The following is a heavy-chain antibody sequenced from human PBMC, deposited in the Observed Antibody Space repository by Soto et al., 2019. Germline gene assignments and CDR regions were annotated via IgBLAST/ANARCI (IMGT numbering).Heavy chain of an antibody. J-gene: IGHJ6*02. CDR3: ARDAAYSSGWYTSGYYGMDV. CDR1: GGSISSSNW. D-gene: IGHD6-19*01. Sequence: SETLSLTCAVSGGSISSSNWWSWVRQPPGKGLEWIGEIYHSGSTNYNPSLKSRVTISVDTSKNQFSLKLSSVTAADTAVYYCARDAAYSSGWYTSGYYGMDVWGQGTTVTVSS. CDR2: IYHSGST. V-gene: IGHV4-4*02.